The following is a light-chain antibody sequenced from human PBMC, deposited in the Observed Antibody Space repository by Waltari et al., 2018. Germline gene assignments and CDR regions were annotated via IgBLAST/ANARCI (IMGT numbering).Light chain of an antibody. CDR2: STY. CDR1: QPVSTIP. Sequence: EIVLTPSPVTLPLSPGDRATLSCRPRQPVSTIPLSWDQQKPGPAPRVLIYSTYNRATGIPDRFSGSGSGTDFTLTINRLAPEDFAMYYCQQYDGIVVTFGGGTKVEI. V-gene: IGKV3-20*01. CDR3: QQYDGIVVT. J-gene: IGKJ4*01.